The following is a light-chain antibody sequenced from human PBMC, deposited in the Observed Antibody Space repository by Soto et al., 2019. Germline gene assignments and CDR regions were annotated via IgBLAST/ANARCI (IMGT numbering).Light chain of an antibody. Sequence: DIPMTQSPSTLSGSIGDGVTITCRASQTISSWLAWYQQKPEKAPKLLIYKASTLKSGVPSRFSGSGSGTEFTLTISSLQPDDFATYYCQHYNSYSEAFGQGTKVDI. CDR1: QTISSW. CDR3: QHYNSYSEA. CDR2: KAS. J-gene: IGKJ1*01. V-gene: IGKV1-5*03.